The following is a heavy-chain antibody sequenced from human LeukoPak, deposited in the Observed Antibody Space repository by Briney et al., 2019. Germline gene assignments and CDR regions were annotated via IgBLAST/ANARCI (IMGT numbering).Heavy chain of an antibody. CDR3: AKDWGSSWTSYFDY. D-gene: IGHD6-13*01. Sequence: GRSLRLSCAASGFTFYDYAMDWLRQAPGMGLEGGLGTSWDSGSIGYADSVKGRFTISRDNAKDSLYLQMNSLRAEDMALYYCAKDWGSSWTSYFDYWGQGTLVTVSS. CDR1: GFTFYDYA. J-gene: IGHJ4*02. CDR2: TSWDSGSI. V-gene: IGHV3-9*03.